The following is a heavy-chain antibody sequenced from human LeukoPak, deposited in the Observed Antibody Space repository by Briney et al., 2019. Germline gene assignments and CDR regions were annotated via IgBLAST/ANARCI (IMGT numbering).Heavy chain of an antibody. J-gene: IGHJ4*02. CDR3: AREVSLAVVFDY. V-gene: IGHV3-11*04. Sequence: GGSLRLSCAASGFTFSDYYMSWIRQAPGKWLEWVSYISSSGSTIYYADSVKGRFTISRDNAKNSLYLQMNSLRAEDTAVYYCAREVSLAVVFDYWCQGTLVTVSS. CDR1: GFTFSDYY. CDR2: ISSSGSTI. D-gene: IGHD2-2*01.